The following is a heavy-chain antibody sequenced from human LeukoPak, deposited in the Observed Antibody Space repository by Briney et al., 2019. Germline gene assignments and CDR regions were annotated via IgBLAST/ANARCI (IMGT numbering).Heavy chain of an antibody. V-gene: IGHV3-23*01. Sequence: QPGGSLRLSCAASGFTFSSYAMSWVRQAPGKGLEWVSAISGSGDSTYYGDSVKGRFTISRDNSKNTLYLQMNSLRAEDTAVYYCARQVGATAVAGDWFDPWGQGTLVTVSS. CDR2: ISGSGDST. J-gene: IGHJ5*02. D-gene: IGHD1-26*01. CDR3: ARQVGATAVAGDWFDP. CDR1: GFTFSSYA.